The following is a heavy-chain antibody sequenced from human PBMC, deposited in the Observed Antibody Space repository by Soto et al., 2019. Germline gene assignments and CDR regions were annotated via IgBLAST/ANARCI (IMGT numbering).Heavy chain of an antibody. V-gene: IGHV3-33*01. CDR1: GFTFSSYG. CDR2: IWYDGSNK. J-gene: IGHJ4*02. CDR3: ARDQGRIAAAGTLDY. D-gene: IGHD6-13*01. Sequence: GGSLRLSCAASGFTFSSYGMHWVRQAPGKGLEWVAVIWYDGSNKYYADSVKGRFTISRDNSKNTLYLQMNSLRAEDTAVYYCARDQGRIAAAGTLDYWGQGTLVTVSS.